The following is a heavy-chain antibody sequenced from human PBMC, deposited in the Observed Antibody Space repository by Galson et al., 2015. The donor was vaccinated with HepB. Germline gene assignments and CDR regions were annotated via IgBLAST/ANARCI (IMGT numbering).Heavy chain of an antibody. CDR2: ISTNGATI. CDR1: DSTFSSYT. Sequence: SLRLSCAASDSTFSSYTMNWVRQIPGKGLQWVSYISTNGATIHYADSVKGRFTIARDNAKNTMWLQMNSLRAEDTAVYYCATTKFGSGAYWTFDIWGPGNNGHRL. J-gene: IGHJ3*02. CDR3: ATTKFGSGAYWTFDI. D-gene: IGHD4/OR15-4a*01. V-gene: IGHV3-48*04.